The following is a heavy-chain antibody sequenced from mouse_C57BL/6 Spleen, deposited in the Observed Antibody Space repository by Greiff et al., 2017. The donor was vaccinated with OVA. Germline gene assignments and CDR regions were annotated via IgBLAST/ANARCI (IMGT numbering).Heavy chain of an antibody. V-gene: IGHV1-26*01. J-gene: IGHJ4*01. CDR2: INPNNGGT. D-gene: IGHD4-1*01. Sequence: EVKLQQSGPELVKPGASVKISCKASGYTFTDYYMNWVKQSHGKSLEWIGDINPNNGGTSYNQKFKGKATLTVDKSSSTAYMELRSLTSEDSAVYYCARNWGYAMDYWGQGTSVTVSS. CDR3: ARNWGYAMDY. CDR1: GYTFTDYY.